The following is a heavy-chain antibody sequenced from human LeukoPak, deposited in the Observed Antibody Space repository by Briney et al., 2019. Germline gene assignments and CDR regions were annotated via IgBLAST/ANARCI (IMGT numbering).Heavy chain of an antibody. D-gene: IGHD3-16*01. J-gene: IGHJ6*02. V-gene: IGHV3-53*01. Sequence: GGSLRLSCAASGFTVSSNYMSWVRQAPGKGLERVSVIYSGGSTYYADSVKGRFTISRDNSKNTLYLQMDSLRAEDTAVYYCARGVWVDYYYYYGMDVWGQGTTVTVSS. CDR2: IYSGGST. CDR1: GFTVSSNY. CDR3: ARGVWVDYYYYYGMDV.